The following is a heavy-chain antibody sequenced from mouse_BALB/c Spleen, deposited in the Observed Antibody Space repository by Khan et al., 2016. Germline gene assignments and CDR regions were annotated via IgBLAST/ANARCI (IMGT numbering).Heavy chain of an antibody. D-gene: IGHD2-4*01. V-gene: IGHV1S137*01. J-gene: IGHJ2*01. Sequence: QVQLKQSGAELVRPGVSVKISCKGSGYTFTDYAIHWVKQSHAKSLEWIGVISTSYGETNYNQKFKGRATMTVDQSSSTAYMELARLTSEDSAIYYCARGLGYYFDYWGQGTTLTVSS. CDR2: ISTSYGET. CDR1: GYTFTDYA. CDR3: ARGLGYYFDY.